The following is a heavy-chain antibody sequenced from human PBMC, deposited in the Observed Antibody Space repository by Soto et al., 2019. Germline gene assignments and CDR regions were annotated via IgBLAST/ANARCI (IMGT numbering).Heavy chain of an antibody. CDR3: ARQSHANYDSSGYYPY. CDR2: IYYGGNT. V-gene: IGHV4-59*01. Sequence: QVQLQESGPGLVKSSETLSLTCTVSGGSISSFYWSWIRQSPGKGLEWVGYIYYGGNTKYNPSLESRVTISVDTSKNQFSLKLSSVTAADTAVYYCARQSHANYDSSGYYPYWGQGMLVTVSS. D-gene: IGHD3-22*01. CDR1: GGSISSFY. J-gene: IGHJ4*02.